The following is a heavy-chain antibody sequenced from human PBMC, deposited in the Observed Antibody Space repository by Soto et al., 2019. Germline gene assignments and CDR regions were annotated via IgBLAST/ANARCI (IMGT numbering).Heavy chain of an antibody. D-gene: IGHD6-19*01. V-gene: IGHV3-21*01. CDR2: ISSSSYI. Sequence: GGSLRLSCAASGFTFSSYSMNWVRQAPGKGLEWVSSISSSSYIYYADSMKGRYTISRDNAKNSLYLQMNSLRAEDTAVYYCARGTIAVAAGFDYWGQGTLVTVSS. J-gene: IGHJ4*02. CDR3: ARGTIAVAAGFDY. CDR1: GFTFSSYS.